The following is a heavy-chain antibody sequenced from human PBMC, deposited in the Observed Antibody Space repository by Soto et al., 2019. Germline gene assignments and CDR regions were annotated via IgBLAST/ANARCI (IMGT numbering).Heavy chain of an antibody. CDR2: IYYSGST. Sequence: QLQLQESGPGLVKPSETLSLTCTVSGGSISSSSYYWGWIRQPPGKGLAWIGGIYYSGSTDYNPSLERRDTITVHTSKNQVSLNVRSVTDADTAVYYYARQKRPASVEGEVPWFDPWGQGTLVTVSS. CDR3: ARQKRPASVEGEVPWFDP. V-gene: IGHV4-39*01. J-gene: IGHJ5*02. CDR1: GGSISSSSYY. D-gene: IGHD2-2*01.